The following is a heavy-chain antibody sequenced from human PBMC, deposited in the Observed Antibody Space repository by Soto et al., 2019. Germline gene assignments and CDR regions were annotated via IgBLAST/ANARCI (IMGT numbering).Heavy chain of an antibody. D-gene: IGHD3-22*01. V-gene: IGHV4-59*01. CDR3: ARDEDSGYYYYDY. CDR1: GGSIGGYY. J-gene: IGHJ4*02. CDR2: IYYSGST. Sequence: SETLCLTYTVSGGSIGGYYWSWIRQPPGKGLEWIGYIYYSGSTNYNPSLKSRVTISVDTSKNQFSLKLRSVTAADTAVYYCARDEDSGYYYYDYWGQGTPVTVPQ.